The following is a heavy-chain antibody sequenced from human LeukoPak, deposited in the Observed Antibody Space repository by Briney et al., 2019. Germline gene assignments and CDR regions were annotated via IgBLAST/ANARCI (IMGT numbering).Heavy chain of an antibody. CDR2: ISGSGGST. V-gene: IGHV3-23*01. Sequence: GGSLRLSCAASGFTFSSYWMSWVRQAPGKGLEWVSAISGSGGSTYYADSVKGRFTISRDNSKNTLYLQMNSLRAEDTAVYYCAKDRGRYYDSSGYYWGYYFDSWGQGILVTVST. CDR1: GFTFSSYW. J-gene: IGHJ4*02. CDR3: AKDRGRYYDSSGYYWGYYFDS. D-gene: IGHD3-22*01.